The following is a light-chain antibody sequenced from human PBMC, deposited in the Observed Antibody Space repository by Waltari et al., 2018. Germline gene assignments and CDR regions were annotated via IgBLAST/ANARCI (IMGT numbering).Light chain of an antibody. CDR3: MQALQTPLFT. V-gene: IGKV2-28*01. CDR2: LVS. J-gene: IGKJ3*01. Sequence: DIVITQSPLSLPVIPGEPASISCRSSQSLLHGNGYTYLDWYLQKPGQSPPLLIYLVSNRASGVPDRFSGTGSGTDFTLNISRVEAEDIGVYYCMQALQTPLFTFGPGTKLDIK. CDR1: QSLLHGNGYTY.